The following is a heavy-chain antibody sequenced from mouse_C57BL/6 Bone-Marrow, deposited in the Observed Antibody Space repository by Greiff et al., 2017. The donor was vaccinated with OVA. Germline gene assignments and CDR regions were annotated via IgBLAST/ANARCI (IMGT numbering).Heavy chain of an antibody. V-gene: IGHV5-4*01. J-gene: IGHJ4*01. Sequence: DVHLVESGGGLVKPGGSLKLSCAASGFTFSSYAMPWVRQTPEKRLEWVATISDGGSYTYYPDNVKGRFTISRDNAKNNLYLQMSHLKSEDTAMYYCARDSFRAMDYWGQGTSVTVSS. CDR2: ISDGGSYT. CDR3: ARDSFRAMDY. D-gene: IGHD2-12*01. CDR1: GFTFSSYA.